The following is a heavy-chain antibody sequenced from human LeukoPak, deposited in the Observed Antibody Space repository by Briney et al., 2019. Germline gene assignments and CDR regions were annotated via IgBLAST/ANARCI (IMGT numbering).Heavy chain of an antibody. CDR3: AREGGNWNAPGDYFDY. J-gene: IGHJ4*02. CDR2: IYTSGST. D-gene: IGHD1-1*01. V-gene: IGHV4-61*02. CDR1: GGSISSGSYY. Sequence: SQTLSLTCTVSGGSISSGSYYWSWIRQSAGKGLEWIGRIYTSGSTNYNPSLKSRVTISVDTSKNQSSLKLSSVTAADTAVYYCAREGGNWNAPGDYFDYWGQGTLVTVSS.